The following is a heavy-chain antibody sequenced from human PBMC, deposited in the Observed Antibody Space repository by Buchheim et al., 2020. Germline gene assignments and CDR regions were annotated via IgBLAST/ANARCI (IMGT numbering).Heavy chain of an antibody. CDR1: GFLFIGYS. V-gene: IGHV3-21*01. CDR3: ARADTSGPYYFDY. CDR2: ISSSSSYI. J-gene: IGHJ4*02. D-gene: IGHD6-19*01. Sequence: EVQLVESGGGLVKPGGSLRLSCAASGFLFIGYSMTWVRQDTGMCLELVSSISSSSSYIYYADSVKGRFTISRDNAKQLVTLQLNSLRAEDTAVYYCARADTSGPYYFDYWGQGTL.